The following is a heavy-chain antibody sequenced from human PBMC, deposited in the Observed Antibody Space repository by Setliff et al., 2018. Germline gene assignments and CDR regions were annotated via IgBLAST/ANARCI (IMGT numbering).Heavy chain of an antibody. D-gene: IGHD5-12*01. CDR1: GDSISSYY. V-gene: IGHV4-59*01. CDR3: ARGGTFRYFDY. Sequence: SETLSLTCTVSGDSISSYYWSWIRQPAGKGLEWIGYVYYNGAADYSPSLKSRVTLSVDTSKNQFSLKLTSVTAADTAVYYCARGGTFRYFDYWGQGTPVTVSS. CDR2: VYYNGAA. J-gene: IGHJ4*02.